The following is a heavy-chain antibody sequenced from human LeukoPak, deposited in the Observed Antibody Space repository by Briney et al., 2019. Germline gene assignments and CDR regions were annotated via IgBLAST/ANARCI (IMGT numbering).Heavy chain of an antibody. J-gene: IGHJ5*02. CDR3: ARGFAYYDFWSGYYPQYNWFDP. D-gene: IGHD3-3*01. CDR2: MNPNSGNT. Sequence: ASVKVSCKASGYTFTRYDINWVRQATGQGLEWMGWMNPNSGNTGYAQKFQGRVTMTRNTSISTAYMELSSLRSEDTAVYYCARGFAYYDFWSGYYPQYNWFDPWGQGTLVTVSS. V-gene: IGHV1-8*01. CDR1: GYTFTRYD.